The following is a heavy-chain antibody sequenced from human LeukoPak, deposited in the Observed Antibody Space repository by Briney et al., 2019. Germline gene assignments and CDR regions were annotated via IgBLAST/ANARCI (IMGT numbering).Heavy chain of an antibody. D-gene: IGHD1-26*01. V-gene: IGHV4-59*01. CDR3: ARLVGATTGYYYYYMDV. J-gene: IGHJ6*03. CDR2: IYYSGST. CDR1: GGSISSYY. Sequence: EPSETLSLTCTVSGGSISSYYRSWLRQPPGKGLEWIGYIYYSGSTNYNPSLKSRVTISVDTSKNQFSLKLSSVTAADTAVYYCARLVGATTGYYYYYMDVWGKGTTVTVSS.